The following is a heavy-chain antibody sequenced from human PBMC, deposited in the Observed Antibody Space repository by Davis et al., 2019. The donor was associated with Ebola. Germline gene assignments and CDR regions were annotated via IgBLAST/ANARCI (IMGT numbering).Heavy chain of an antibody. J-gene: IGHJ4*02. D-gene: IGHD3-10*01. V-gene: IGHV3-30*03. CDR3: GRDEPGSIDS. Sequence: PGGSLRLSCAASGFTFRNYAMHWVRQAPGKGLEWVTVMSHDGVNIYYADSVEGRFTISRDNSKNTLYLQMNSLRVEDTAVYYCGRDEPGSIDSWGQGTLVTVSS. CDR2: MSHDGVNI. CDR1: GFTFRNYA.